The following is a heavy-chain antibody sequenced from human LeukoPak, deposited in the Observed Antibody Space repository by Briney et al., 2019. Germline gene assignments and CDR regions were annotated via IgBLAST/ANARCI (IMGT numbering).Heavy chain of an antibody. D-gene: IGHD2-2*01. J-gene: IGHJ4*02. V-gene: IGHV1-46*01. CDR1: GYTFTSYY. CDR2: INPSGGST. Sequence: ASVKVSCKASGYTFTSYYMHWVRQAPGQGLEWMGTINPSGGSTSYAQKFQGRVTMTRDTSTSTVYMELSSLRSEDTAVYYCARVRSGVPAAYWYFDYWGQGTLVTVSS. CDR3: ARVRSGVPAAYWYFDY.